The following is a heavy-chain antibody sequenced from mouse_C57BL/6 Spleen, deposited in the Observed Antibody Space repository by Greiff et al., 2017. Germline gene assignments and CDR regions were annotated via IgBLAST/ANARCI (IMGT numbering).Heavy chain of an antibody. J-gene: IGHJ4*01. D-gene: IGHD2-1*01. CDR1: GYTFTSYR. Sequence: VQLQQPGAELVMPGASVKLSCKASGYTFTSYRMNWVKQRPGQGLEWIGEFDPSDSSTNSNQKFKGKSTLTVDKSSSTAYMQLCSLTSADSAVYLCAKGGGNGAMDY. V-gene: IGHV1-69*01. CDR3: AKGGGNGAMDY. CDR2: FDPSDSST.